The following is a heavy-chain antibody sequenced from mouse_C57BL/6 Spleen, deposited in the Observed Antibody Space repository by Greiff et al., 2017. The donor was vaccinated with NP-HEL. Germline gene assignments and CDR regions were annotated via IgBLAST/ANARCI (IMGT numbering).Heavy chain of an antibody. D-gene: IGHD2-4*01. CDR3: ARTLYYDYGHWYFDV. CDR1: GYTFTSYW. J-gene: IGHJ1*03. V-gene: IGHV1-64*01. Sequence: QVHVKQPGAELVKPGASVKLSCKASGYTFTSYWMHWVKQRPGQGLEWIGMIHPNSGSTNYNEKFKSKATLTVDKSSSTAYMQLSSLTSEDSAVYYCARTLYYDYGHWYFDVWGTGTTVTVSS. CDR2: IHPNSGST.